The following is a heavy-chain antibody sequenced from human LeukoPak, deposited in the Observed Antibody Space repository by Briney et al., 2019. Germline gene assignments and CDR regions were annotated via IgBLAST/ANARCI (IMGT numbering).Heavy chain of an antibody. CDR2: IYYSGST. J-gene: IGHJ6*02. V-gene: IGHV4-59*08. D-gene: IGHD3-10*01. CDR3: ARHLYGSGSYYLQIYYYYGMVV. Sequence: SETLSLTCTVSGGSISSYYWSWIRQPPGKGLEWIGYIYYSGSTNYNPSLKSRVTISVDTSKNQFSLKLSSVTAADTAVYYCARHLYGSGSYYLQIYYYYGMVVWGQGTTVTVSS. CDR1: GGSISSYY.